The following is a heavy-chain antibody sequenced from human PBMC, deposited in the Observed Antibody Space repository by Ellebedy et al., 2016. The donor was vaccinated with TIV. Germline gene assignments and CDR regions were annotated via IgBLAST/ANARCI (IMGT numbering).Heavy chain of an antibody. CDR1: GGTFSSYA. D-gene: IGHD4-17*01. CDR2: IIPILGIA. V-gene: IGHV1-69*04. J-gene: IGHJ4*02. Sequence: SVKVSCXASGGTFSSYAISWVRQAPGQGLEWMGRIIPILGIANYAQKFQGRVTITADKSTSTAYMELSSLRSEDTAVYYCARDRHGDYTFNYWGQGTLVTVSS. CDR3: ARDRHGDYTFNY.